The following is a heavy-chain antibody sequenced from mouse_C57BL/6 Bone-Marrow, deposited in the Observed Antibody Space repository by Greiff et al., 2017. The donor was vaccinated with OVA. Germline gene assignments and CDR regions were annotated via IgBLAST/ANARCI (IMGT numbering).Heavy chain of an antibody. V-gene: IGHV5-9-1*02. CDR3: TRYDYDVWFAY. CDR2: ISSGGDYI. J-gene: IGHJ3*01. CDR1: GFTFSSYA. Sequence: EVQRVESGEGLVKPGGSLKLSCAASGFTFSSYAMSWVRQTPEKRLEWVAYISSGGDYIYYADTVKGRFTISRDNARNTLYLQMSSLKSEDTAMYYCTRYDYDVWFAYWGQGTLVTVSA. D-gene: IGHD2-4*01.